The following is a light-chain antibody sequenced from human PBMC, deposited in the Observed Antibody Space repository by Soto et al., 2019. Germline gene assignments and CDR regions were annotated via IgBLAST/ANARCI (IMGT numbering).Light chain of an antibody. V-gene: IGLV1-40*01. J-gene: IGLJ1*01. CDR2: GNT. CDR1: SSNIGAGYD. Sequence: QSVLTQPPSVSGAPGQRVTISCTGSSSNIGAGYDVHWYQQLPGAAPKLLIYGNTNRPSGVPDRFSGSKSGTSASLAITGLQAEDEGDYYCQSFDTSLTNSYVFGTGTQLTVL. CDR3: QSFDTSLTNSYV.